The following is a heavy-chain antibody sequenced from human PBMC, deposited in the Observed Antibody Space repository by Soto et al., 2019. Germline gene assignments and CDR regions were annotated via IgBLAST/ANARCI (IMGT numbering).Heavy chain of an antibody. CDR2: ISYDGENQ. CDR3: VSPHSESSNAFDL. D-gene: IGHD3-10*01. CDR1: GFSFSHYA. Sequence: LRLSCAASGFSFSHYAMHWVRQPPGKGLEWVALISYDGENQYFTDSVRGRFTISRDNSKTAVYLEMNDLRLDDTATYYCVSPHSESSNAFDLWGQGTLVTVYS. J-gene: IGHJ5*02. V-gene: IGHV3-30*04.